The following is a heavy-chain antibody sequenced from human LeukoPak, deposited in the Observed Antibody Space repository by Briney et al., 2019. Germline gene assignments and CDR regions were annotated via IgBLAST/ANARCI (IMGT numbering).Heavy chain of an antibody. CDR3: AKSKAYSSSWYGDDAFDI. D-gene: IGHD6-13*01. CDR1: GFTFDDYA. CDR2: IRYDGSNK. V-gene: IGHV3-30*02. J-gene: IGHJ3*02. Sequence: GGSLRLSCAASGFTFDDYAMHWVRQAPGRGLEWVAFIRYDGSNKYCADSVKGRFTISRDNSKNTLYLQMNSLRAEDTAVYYCAKSKAYSSSWYGDDAFDIWGQGTMVTVSS.